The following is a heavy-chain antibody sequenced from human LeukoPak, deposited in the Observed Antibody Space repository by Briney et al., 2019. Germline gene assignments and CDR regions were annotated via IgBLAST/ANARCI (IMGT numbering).Heavy chain of an antibody. CDR3: ASTITIFGVVIMEKYYFDY. D-gene: IGHD3-3*01. V-gene: IGHV4-34*01. J-gene: IGHJ4*02. Sequence: SETLSLTCAVYGGSFSGYYWSWIRQPPGKGLEWIGEINHSGSTNYNPSLKSRVTISVDTSKNQLSLKLSSVTAADTAVYYCASTITIFGVVIMEKYYFDYWGQGTLVTVSS. CDR1: GGSFSGYY. CDR2: INHSGST.